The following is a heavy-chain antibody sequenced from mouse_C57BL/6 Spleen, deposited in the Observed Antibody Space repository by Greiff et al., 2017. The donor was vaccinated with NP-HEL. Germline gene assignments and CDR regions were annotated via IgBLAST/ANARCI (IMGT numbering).Heavy chain of an antibody. V-gene: IGHV1-82*01. CDR2: IYPGDGDT. Sequence: VKLMESGPELVKPGASVKISCKASGYAFSSSWMNWVKQRPGKGLEWIGRIYPGDGDTNYNGKFKGKATLTADKSSSTAYMQLSSLTSEDSAVYFCAREGSTVVAHWYFDVWGTGTTVTVSS. J-gene: IGHJ1*03. CDR1: GYAFSSSW. D-gene: IGHD1-1*01. CDR3: AREGSTVVAHWYFDV.